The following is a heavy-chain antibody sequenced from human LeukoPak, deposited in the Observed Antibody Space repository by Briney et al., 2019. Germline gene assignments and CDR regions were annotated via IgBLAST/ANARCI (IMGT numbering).Heavy chain of an antibody. CDR2: INPGGGST. Sequence: ASVKVSCKASGYNFISHYMHWVRQAPGQGLEWMGIINPGGGSTSYAQKFQDRVTMTRGTSTSTVYMELSSLKSEDTAVYYCAREDVVLVDAVRYYYYGMDVWGQGTTVTVSS. V-gene: IGHV1-46*01. D-gene: IGHD2-8*01. J-gene: IGHJ6*02. CDR1: GYNFISHY. CDR3: AREDVVLVDAVRYYYYGMDV.